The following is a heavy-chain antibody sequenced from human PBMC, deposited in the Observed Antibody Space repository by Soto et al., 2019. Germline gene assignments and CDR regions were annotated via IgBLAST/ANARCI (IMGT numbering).Heavy chain of an antibody. D-gene: IGHD3-3*01. CDR3: ARDVPASGVAILDY. V-gene: IGHV1-18*01. CDR1: GYTFTHYG. Sequence: QVQLVQSGAEVKKPGASVKVSCKASGYTFTHYGISWVRQAPGQGLEWMGWISAYNGNTNFARRFQGRVTMTTDTSSMTAYMELRRLTSDDTAVYFCARDVPASGVAILDYWGQGTLVTVSS. CDR2: ISAYNGNT. J-gene: IGHJ4*02.